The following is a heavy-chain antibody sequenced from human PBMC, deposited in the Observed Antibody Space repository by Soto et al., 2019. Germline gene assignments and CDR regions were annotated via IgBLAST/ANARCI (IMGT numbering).Heavy chain of an antibody. J-gene: IGHJ6*02. V-gene: IGHV6-1*01. Sequence: SQTLSLTCAISGDSVSSNSAAWNWIRQSPSRGLEWLGRTYYRSKWYNDYAVSVKSRITINPDTSKNQFSLQLNSVTPEDTAVYYCARDQLLWFGELDYYGMDVWGQGTTVTVSS. D-gene: IGHD3-10*01. CDR2: TYYRSKWYN. CDR3: ARDQLLWFGELDYYGMDV. CDR1: GDSVSSNSAA.